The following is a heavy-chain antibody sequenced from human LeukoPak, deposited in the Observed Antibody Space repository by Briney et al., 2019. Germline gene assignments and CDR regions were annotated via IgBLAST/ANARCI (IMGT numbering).Heavy chain of an antibody. V-gene: IGHV3-23*01. CDR2: ISWSGGST. CDR3: ANAYSSGWYYFDY. J-gene: IGHJ4*02. Sequence: PGGSLRLSCAASGFTFSSYAMGWVRQAPGKGLEWVSSISWSGGSTYYADSVKGRFTISRYNSKNTLYLQMNSLRAEDTAVYYCANAYSSGWYYFDYWGQGTLVTVSS. CDR1: GFTFSSYA. D-gene: IGHD6-19*01.